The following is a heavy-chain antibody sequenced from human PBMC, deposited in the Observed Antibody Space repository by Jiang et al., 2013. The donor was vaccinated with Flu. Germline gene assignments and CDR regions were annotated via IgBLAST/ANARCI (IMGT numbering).Heavy chain of an antibody. CDR3: AKSETGYAKSELLGLGD. Sequence: QLLESGGGLVQPGGSLRLSCVASGFSFSGFVMSWVRQAPGKGLEWVSGVSGSGASAFYADSVKGRFTISRDNSKSTLYLQMYSLTAADTAVYFCAKSETGYAKSELLGLGDWGQGTLVTVSS. D-gene: IGHD5-12*01. CDR2: VSGSGASA. V-gene: IGHV3-23*01. J-gene: IGHJ4*02. CDR1: GFSFSGFV.